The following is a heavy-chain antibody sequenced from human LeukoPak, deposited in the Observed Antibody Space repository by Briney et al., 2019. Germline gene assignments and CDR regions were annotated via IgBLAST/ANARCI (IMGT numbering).Heavy chain of an antibody. CDR3: ASHIVATTEEYFQH. V-gene: IGHV3-11*06. Sequence: PGGSLRLSCAASGFTFSDYYMSWLRQAPGKGLEGVSYISSSSSYTNYADSVKGRFTISRDNAKNSLYLQMNSLRAEDTAVYYCASHIVATTEEYFQHWGQGTLVTVSS. J-gene: IGHJ1*01. CDR1: GFTFSDYY. D-gene: IGHD5-12*01. CDR2: ISSSSSYT.